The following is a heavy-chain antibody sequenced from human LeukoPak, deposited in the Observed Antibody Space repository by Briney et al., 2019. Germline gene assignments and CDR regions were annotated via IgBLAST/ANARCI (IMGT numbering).Heavy chain of an antibody. CDR1: GGSFSGYG. J-gene: IGHJ4*02. CDR2: INHSGST. D-gene: IGHD5-18*01. CDR3: ARRRGYSLDY. Sequence: PSETLSLTCAVYGGSFSGYGWTWIRQPPGKGLEWIGEINHSGSTNYNPSLKSRVTITEDTSKNQFSLMLSSVTAADTAVYYCARRRGYSLDYWGQGTLVTVSS. V-gene: IGHV4-34*01.